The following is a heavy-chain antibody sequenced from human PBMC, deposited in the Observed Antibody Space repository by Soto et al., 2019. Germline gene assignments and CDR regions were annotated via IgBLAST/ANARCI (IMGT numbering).Heavy chain of an antibody. V-gene: IGHV3-73*02. Sequence: EVQLVESGGGLVQPGGSLKLSCAASGFTFSGSAMHWVRQASGKGLEWVGRIRSKANSYATAYAASVKGRFTISRDNSKNTLYLEMHRLRAEDTAIYYCAKCDFWSGYNDYYYYGVDVWGQGTTVTVSS. CDR3: AKCDFWSGYNDYYYYGVDV. CDR1: GFTFSGSA. CDR2: IRSKANSYAT. J-gene: IGHJ6*02. D-gene: IGHD3-3*01.